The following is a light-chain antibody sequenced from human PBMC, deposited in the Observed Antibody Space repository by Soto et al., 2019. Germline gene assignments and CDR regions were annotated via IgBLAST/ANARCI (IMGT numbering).Light chain of an antibody. Sequence: QSVLTQPASVSGSPGQSITISCTGTTSDVGYYNYVSWSQQHPGKAPRLMIYEVSNRPSGVSDRFSGSKSGNTASLTISGLQAEDEADCYCSSYASSSTPVVFGGGTRLTVL. CDR3: SSYASSSTPVV. CDR2: EVS. J-gene: IGLJ2*01. V-gene: IGLV2-14*01. CDR1: TSDVGYYNY.